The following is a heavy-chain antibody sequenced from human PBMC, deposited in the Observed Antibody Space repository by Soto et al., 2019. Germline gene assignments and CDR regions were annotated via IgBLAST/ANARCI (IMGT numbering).Heavy chain of an antibody. CDR1: GGSFSGYY. Sequence: QVQLQQWGAGLLKPSETLSLTCAVYGGSFSGYYWTWIRQPPGTGLEWMGEINHSGSTNYNPSLKSRVTRSVDTSKNQFSLKLTSVAAADTAVYYCARDKITGRFDYWGQGTLVTVSS. D-gene: IGHD2-8*02. J-gene: IGHJ4*02. CDR3: ARDKITGRFDY. V-gene: IGHV4-34*01. CDR2: INHSGST.